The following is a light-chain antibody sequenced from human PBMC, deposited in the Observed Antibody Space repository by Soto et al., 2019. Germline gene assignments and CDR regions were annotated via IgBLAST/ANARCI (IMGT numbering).Light chain of an antibody. J-gene: IGLJ1*01. Sequence: QSVLTQPTSASGTPGQRVTISCSGSSSNIGTNTVNWYLQLPGTAPKLLIYNNNQRPSGVPERFSGSKSGTSASLAISGLQSEDEANYYCAAWDDSLSNYVFGTGTKVTVL. V-gene: IGLV1-44*01. CDR1: SSNIGTNT. CDR3: AAWDDSLSNYV. CDR2: NNN.